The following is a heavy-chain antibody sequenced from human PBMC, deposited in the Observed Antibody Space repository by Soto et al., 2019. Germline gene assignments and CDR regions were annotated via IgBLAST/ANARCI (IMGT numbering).Heavy chain of an antibody. CDR2: ISYDGSNK. CDR1: GFTFSSYA. V-gene: IGHV3-30-3*01. D-gene: IGHD3-3*01. Sequence: QVQLVESGGGVVQPGRSLRLSCAASGFTFSSYAMHWVRQAPGKGLEWVAVISYDGSNKYYADSVKGRFTIARDNSKNTLYLQMNSLRAEDTAVYYCARGFVEDASPQVGVGWGQGTLVTVSS. CDR3: ARGFVEDASPQVGVG. J-gene: IGHJ4*02.